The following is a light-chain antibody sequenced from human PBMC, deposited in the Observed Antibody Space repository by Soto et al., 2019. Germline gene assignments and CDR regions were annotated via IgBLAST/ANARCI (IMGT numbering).Light chain of an antibody. J-gene: IGKJ5*01. CDR3: QQYNNWTRT. CDR1: QSVSSN. V-gene: IGKV3-15*01. Sequence: EIVMTQYPATLSVSPGERATLSCRASQSVSSNLAWYQQKPGQAPRLLIYGASTRATGIPARFSGSGSGTEVTLTISSLKYEDFAVYYCQQYNNWTRTFGQGTRLEI. CDR2: GAS.